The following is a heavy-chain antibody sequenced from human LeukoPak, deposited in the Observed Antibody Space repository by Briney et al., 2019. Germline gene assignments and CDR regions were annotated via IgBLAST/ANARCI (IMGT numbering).Heavy chain of an antibody. CDR3: ASLVDIVATMVDDAFDI. J-gene: IGHJ3*02. CDR1: GYTFTGYY. D-gene: IGHD5-12*01. Sequence: GASVKVSCKAPGYTFTGYYMHWVRQAPGQGLEWMGWINPNSGGTNYAQKFQGRVTMTRDTSISTAYMELSRLRSDDTAVYYCASLVDIVATMVDDAFDIWGQGTMVTVSS. CDR2: INPNSGGT. V-gene: IGHV1-2*02.